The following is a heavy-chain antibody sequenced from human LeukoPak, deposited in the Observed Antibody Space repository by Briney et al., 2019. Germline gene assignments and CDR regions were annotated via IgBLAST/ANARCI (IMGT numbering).Heavy chain of an antibody. J-gene: IGHJ5*02. V-gene: IGHV3-9*01. CDR1: GFTFDDYA. D-gene: IGHD4-17*01. CDR3: AKDEEGDCGDYRFDP. Sequence: PGRSLRLSCAASGFTFDDYAMHWVRQAPGKGLEWVSGISWNSGSIGYADSVKGRFTISRDNAKNSLYLQMNSLRAEDTALYYCAKDEEGDCGDYRFDPWGQGTLVTVSS. CDR2: ISWNSGSI.